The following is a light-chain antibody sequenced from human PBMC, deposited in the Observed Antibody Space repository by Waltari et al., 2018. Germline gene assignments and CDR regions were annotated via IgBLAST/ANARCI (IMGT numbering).Light chain of an antibody. CDR2: AAS. Sequence: DIQMTQSPSSLSASVGDRVTITSRASKSISSYLNWYQQKPGKAPKLLIYAASSLQSGVPSRFSGSGSGTDFTLTISSLQPEDFATYYCQQSYSTPSTFGPGTKVDIK. V-gene: IGKV1-39*01. J-gene: IGKJ3*01. CDR3: QQSYSTPST. CDR1: KSISSY.